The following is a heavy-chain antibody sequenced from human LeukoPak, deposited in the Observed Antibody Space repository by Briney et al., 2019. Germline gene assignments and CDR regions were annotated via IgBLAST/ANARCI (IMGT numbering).Heavy chain of an antibody. CDR2: INSDGSST. CDR1: GFTFSSYW. V-gene: IGHV3-74*01. J-gene: IGHJ3*02. CDR3: ARITRGSAFDI. D-gene: IGHD1-14*01. Sequence: GGSLRLPCAASGFTFSSYWMHWVRQAPGKGLVWVSRINSDGSSTSYADSVKGRFTISRDNAKNTLYLQMNSLRAEDTAVYYCARITRGSAFDIWGQGTMVTVSS.